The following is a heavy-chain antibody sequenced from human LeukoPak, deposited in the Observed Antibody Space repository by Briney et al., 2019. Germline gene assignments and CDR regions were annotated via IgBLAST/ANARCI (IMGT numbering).Heavy chain of an antibody. V-gene: IGHV1-2*02. CDR2: INPNSGGT. CDR3: ARDVEYSSERFNY. J-gene: IGHJ4*02. CDR1: GYTFTGYY. D-gene: IGHD6-19*01. Sequence: ASVEVSCKASGYTFTGYYLHWVRQAPGQGLEWMGWINPNSGGTNYAQKFQGRVTMTRDTSISTAYMELSRLRSDDTAVYYCARDVEYSSERFNYWGQGTLVTVSS.